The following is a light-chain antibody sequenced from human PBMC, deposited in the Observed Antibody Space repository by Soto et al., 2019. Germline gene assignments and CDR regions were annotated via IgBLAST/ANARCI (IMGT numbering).Light chain of an antibody. J-gene: IGKJ2*01. CDR1: QSVSSSY. V-gene: IGKV3-20*01. Sequence: EIVLTQSPGTLSLSPGERATLSCRASQSVSSSYLAWYQQKPGQAPRLLIYGASSRATGIPDRVSGSGSGTDFTLTISRLEPEDFAVYYCQQYGSSPYTFGQGNKLEIK. CDR3: QQYGSSPYT. CDR2: GAS.